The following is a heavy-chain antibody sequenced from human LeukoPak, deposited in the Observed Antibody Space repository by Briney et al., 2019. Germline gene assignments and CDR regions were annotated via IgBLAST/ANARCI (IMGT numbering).Heavy chain of an antibody. V-gene: IGHV3-21*01. CDR1: GFTFSTYS. J-gene: IGHJ4*02. CDR3: AREPTGDY. D-gene: IGHD4-17*01. Sequence: PGGSLRLSCAASGFTFSTYSMIWVRQAPGKGLEWVSSISSTSSYIYYADSVKGRFTISRDNAKNSLYLQMNSLRAEDTAVYYCAREPTGDYWGQGTLVTVSP. CDR2: ISSTSSYI.